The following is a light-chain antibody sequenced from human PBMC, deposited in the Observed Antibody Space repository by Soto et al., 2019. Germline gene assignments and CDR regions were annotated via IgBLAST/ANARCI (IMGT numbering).Light chain of an antibody. V-gene: IGKV3-20*01. CDR3: QQYNSYPQT. CDR2: DTS. CDR1: QGVSNSY. J-gene: IGKJ1*01. Sequence: EIVLTQSPGTLSLSPGERATLPCRASQGVSNSYLAWYLQKPGQAPRCLIYDTSTRATGIPARFSGSGSGTDFTLTISGLQSEDFAVSYCQQYNSYPQTFGEGTKVDIK.